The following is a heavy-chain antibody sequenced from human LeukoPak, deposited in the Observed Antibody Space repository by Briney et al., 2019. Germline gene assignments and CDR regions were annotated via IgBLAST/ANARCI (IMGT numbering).Heavy chain of an antibody. CDR1: GGSISSYY. V-gene: IGHV4-59*12. J-gene: IGHJ4*02. CDR2: IYYSGST. Sequence: SETLSLTCTVSGGSISSYYWSWIRQPPGKGLEWIGYIYYSGSTNYNPSLKSRVTISVDTSKNQFSLKVSSVTAADTAVYYCARDIYSGSFDYWGQGTLVTVSS. CDR3: ARDIYSGSFDY. D-gene: IGHD3-10*02.